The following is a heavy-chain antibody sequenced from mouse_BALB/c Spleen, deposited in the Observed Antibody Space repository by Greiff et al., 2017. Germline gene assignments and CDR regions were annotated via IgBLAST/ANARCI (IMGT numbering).Heavy chain of an antibody. D-gene: IGHD1-1*01. J-gene: IGHJ4*01. Sequence: QVHVKQSGAELVRPGSSVKISCKASGYAFSSYWMNWVKQRPGQGLEWIGQIYPGDGDTNYNGKFKGKATLTADKSSSTAYMQLSSLTSEDSAVYFCARRVYYYGSSYDYAMDYWGQGTSVTVSS. CDR1: GYAFSSYW. CDR3: ARRVYYYGSSYDYAMDY. V-gene: IGHV1-80*01. CDR2: IYPGDGDT.